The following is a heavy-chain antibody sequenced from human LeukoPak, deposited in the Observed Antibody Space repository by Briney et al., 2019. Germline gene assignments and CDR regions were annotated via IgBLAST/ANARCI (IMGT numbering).Heavy chain of an antibody. J-gene: IGHJ4*02. D-gene: IGHD3-22*01. V-gene: IGHV1-18*01. Sequence: ASVKVSCKASGYTFTRYGISWVRQAPGQGLEWMGWINTYNGNTDYEQKRQGRVTMTTDTSTSTAYMELRSLRSDDTALYYCATNYYDSSGYYSIDYWGQGTLVTVSS. CDR2: INTYNGNT. CDR1: GYTFTRYG. CDR3: ATNYYDSSGYYSIDY.